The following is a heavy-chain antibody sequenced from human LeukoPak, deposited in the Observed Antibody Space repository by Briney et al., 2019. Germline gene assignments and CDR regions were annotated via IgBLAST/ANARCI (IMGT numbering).Heavy chain of an antibody. V-gene: IGHV1-69-2*01. CDR1: GYTFTDYY. Sequence: GASVKVSCKASGYTFTDYYMHWVQQAPGKGHEWMGRVDPEDGETIYAEKFQGRVTITADTSTGTAYMELSSLRSEDTAVYYCAREGYGSGSYYKLADYWGQGTLVTVSS. CDR2: VDPEDGET. D-gene: IGHD3-10*01. CDR3: AREGYGSGSYYKLADY. J-gene: IGHJ4*02.